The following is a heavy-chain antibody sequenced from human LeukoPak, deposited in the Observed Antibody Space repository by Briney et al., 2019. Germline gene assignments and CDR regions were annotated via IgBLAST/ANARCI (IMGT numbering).Heavy chain of an antibody. Sequence: SETLSLTCTVSGGSISSSSYYWGWIRQPPGKGLEWIGSIYYSGSTYYNPSLKSRVTISVDTSKNQFSLKLSSVTAADTAVYYCARTHGSRPYYFDYWGQGTLVTVSS. J-gene: IGHJ4*02. V-gene: IGHV4-39*01. D-gene: IGHD1-26*01. CDR3: ARTHGSRPYYFDY. CDR1: GGSISSSSYY. CDR2: IYYSGST.